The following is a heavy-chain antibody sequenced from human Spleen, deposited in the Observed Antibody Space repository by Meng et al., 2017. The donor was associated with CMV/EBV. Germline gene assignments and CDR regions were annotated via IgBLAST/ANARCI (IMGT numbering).Heavy chain of an antibody. D-gene: IGHD2-2*02. CDR2: INSDGSST. J-gene: IGHJ6*02. CDR3: ARDPYCSSTSCYMGGSGWYYYYYGMDV. Sequence: GGSLRLSCAASGSTFSSYWMHWVRQAPGKGLVWVSRINSDGSSTSYADSVKGRFTISRDNAKNTLYLQMNSLRAEDTAVYYCARDPYCSSTSCYMGGSGWYYYYYGMDVWGQGTTVTVSS. V-gene: IGHV3-74*01. CDR1: GSTFSSYW.